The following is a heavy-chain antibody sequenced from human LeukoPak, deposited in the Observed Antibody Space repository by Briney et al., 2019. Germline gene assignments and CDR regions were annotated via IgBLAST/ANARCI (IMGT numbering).Heavy chain of an antibody. J-gene: IGHJ4*02. D-gene: IGHD5-18*01. V-gene: IGHV4-59*08. Sequence: SETLCLTCTVSGGSISSYYWSWIRQPPGKGLEWIGYIYYSGSTNYSPSLKSRVTISVDTSKNQFSLKLSSVTAADTAVYYCARQVLHTAMDYWGQGTLVSVSS. CDR2: IYYSGST. CDR1: GGSISSYY. CDR3: ARQVLHTAMDY.